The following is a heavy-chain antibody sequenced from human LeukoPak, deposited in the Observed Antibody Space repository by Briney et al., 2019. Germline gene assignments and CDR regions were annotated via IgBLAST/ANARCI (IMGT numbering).Heavy chain of an antibody. J-gene: IGHJ4*02. D-gene: IGHD3-22*01. CDR1: GFTFSSYS. CDR2: ISSASGSI. CDR3: ASGQSITMIVVVPSVDY. Sequence: GGSLRLSCAASGFTFSSYSMTWVRQAPGKGLEWVSYISSASGSIYYADSVKGRFTISRDNAKNSLFLQMNSLRAEDTAVYYCASGQSITMIVVVPSVDYWGQGTLVTVSS. V-gene: IGHV3-48*04.